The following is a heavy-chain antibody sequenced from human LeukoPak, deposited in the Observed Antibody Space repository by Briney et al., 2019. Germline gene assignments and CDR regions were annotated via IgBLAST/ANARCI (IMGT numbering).Heavy chain of an antibody. V-gene: IGHV3-73*01. D-gene: IGHD1-26*01. CDR1: GFTFSGSA. Sequence: GGSLRLSCAASGFTFSGSAMHWVRQASGKGLEWVGRIRSKANSYATAHAASVKGRFTISRDSSKNTLYLQMNSLRAEDTAVYYCVGGDIYYYYMDVWGKGTTVTISS. J-gene: IGHJ6*03. CDR3: VGGDIYYYYMDV. CDR2: IRSKANSYAT.